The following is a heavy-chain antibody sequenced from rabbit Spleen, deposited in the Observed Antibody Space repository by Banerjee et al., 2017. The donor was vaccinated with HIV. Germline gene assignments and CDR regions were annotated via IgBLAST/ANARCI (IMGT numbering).Heavy chain of an antibody. Sequence: QEQLEESGGDLVKPEGSLTLTCTASGFSFSSSYWICWVRQAPGKGPEWIACIYAGYGITDYASWVKGRFTISKTSSTTVTLQLNSLTAADTATYFCASGGGAYAYFDLWGPGTLVTVS. CDR1: GFSFSSSYW. V-gene: IGHV1S45*01. CDR2: IYAGYGIT. D-gene: IGHD6-1*01. CDR3: ASGGGAYAYFDL. J-gene: IGHJ4*01.